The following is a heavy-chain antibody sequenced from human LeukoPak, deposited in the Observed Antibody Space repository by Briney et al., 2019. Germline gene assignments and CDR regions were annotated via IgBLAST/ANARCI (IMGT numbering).Heavy chain of an antibody. CDR2: INHSGST. J-gene: IGHJ4*02. V-gene: IGHV4-34*01. CDR3: ARGKGDY. Sequence: SETLSLTCAVYGGSFSGYYWSWIRQPPGKGLEWIGEINHSGSTNYDPSLKSRVTISVDTSKNQFSLKLSSVTAADTAVYYCARGKGDYWGQGTLVTVSS. CDR1: GGSFSGYY.